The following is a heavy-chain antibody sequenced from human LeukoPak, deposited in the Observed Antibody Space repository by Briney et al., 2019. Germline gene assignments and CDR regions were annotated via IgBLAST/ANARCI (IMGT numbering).Heavy chain of an antibody. D-gene: IGHD2/OR15-2a*01. Sequence: GGSLRLSCAGSGFTFSNAWMTWVRQAPGKGLEWVSIFYRGVNTYYADSVKGRFTISRDNSKNTLDLQMNSLRAEDTAVYYCARVEYDTSSGAFDIWGQGTMVTVSS. J-gene: IGHJ3*02. CDR2: FYRGVNT. V-gene: IGHV3-66*01. CDR1: GFTFSNAW. CDR3: ARVEYDTSSGAFDI.